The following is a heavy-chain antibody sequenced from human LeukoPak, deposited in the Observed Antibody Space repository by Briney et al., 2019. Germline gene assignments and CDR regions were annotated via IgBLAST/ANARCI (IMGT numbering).Heavy chain of an antibody. CDR1: GFTFSSYG. V-gene: IGHV3-30*02. Sequence: GGSLRPSCAASGFTFSSYGMHWVRQAPGKGLEWVAFIRYDGSNKYYADSVKGRFTISRDNSKNTLYLQMNSLRAEDTAVYYCAKGEEGYYYYYMDVWGKGTTVTVSS. CDR3: AKGEEGYYYYYMDV. J-gene: IGHJ6*03. CDR2: IRYDGSNK.